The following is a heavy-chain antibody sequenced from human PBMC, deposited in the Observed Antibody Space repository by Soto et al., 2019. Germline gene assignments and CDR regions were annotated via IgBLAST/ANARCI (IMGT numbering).Heavy chain of an antibody. J-gene: IGHJ6*03. Sequence: QVQLVESGGGLVQPGGSLRLSCTASGFTFSDYYMTWIRQAPGNGLESVSYISSSGTRMYYADSVKGRFTISRDNAKNSLYLQLNSLRAEDTAVYYCAREYYDVLTDYYRYYYIDVWGKGITVTVSS. CDR3: AREYYDVLTDYYRYYYIDV. D-gene: IGHD3-9*01. V-gene: IGHV3-11*01. CDR1: GFTFSDYY. CDR2: ISSSGTRM.